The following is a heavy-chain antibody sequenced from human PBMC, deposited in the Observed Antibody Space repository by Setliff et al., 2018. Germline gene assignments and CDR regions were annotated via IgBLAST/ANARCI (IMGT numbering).Heavy chain of an antibody. CDR1: GFTFSSYS. Sequence: PGGSLRLSCAASGFTFSSYSMNWVRQAPGKGLEWVSYISSSSSTIYYADSVKGRFTISRDNAKNSLYPQMNSLRAEDTAVYYCARDEGMGNYYDSSGYFWGQGTLVTVSS. CDR2: ISSSSSTI. V-gene: IGHV3-48*04. CDR3: ARDEGMGNYYDSSGYF. J-gene: IGHJ4*02. D-gene: IGHD3-22*01.